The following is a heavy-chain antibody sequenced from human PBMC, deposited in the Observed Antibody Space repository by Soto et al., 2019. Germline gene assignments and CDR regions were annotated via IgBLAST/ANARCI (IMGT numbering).Heavy chain of an antibody. Sequence: QVQLQESGPGLVKPSETLSLTCTVSGGSISSYYWSWIRQPPGKGLEWIGYIYYSGSTNYNPSLKSRVTISVDTSKTHFPLKLSSVTAADTAVYYCASHLEPYYYDSSGYPYYYGMDVWGQGTTVTVSS. CDR1: GGSISSYY. J-gene: IGHJ6*02. V-gene: IGHV4-59*01. CDR3: ASHLEPYYYDSSGYPYYYGMDV. D-gene: IGHD3-22*01. CDR2: IYYSGST.